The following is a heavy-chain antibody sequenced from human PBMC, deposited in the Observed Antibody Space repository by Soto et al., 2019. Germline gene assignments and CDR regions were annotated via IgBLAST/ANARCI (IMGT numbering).Heavy chain of an antibody. V-gene: IGHV3-30*18. CDR2: ISYDGSNK. CDR1: GFTFSSYG. D-gene: IGHD3-22*01. CDR3: AKDRHYYDPSYYFDY. J-gene: IGHJ4*02. Sequence: GGSLRLSCAASGFTFSSYGMHWVRQAPGKGLEWVAVISYDGSNKYYADSVKGRFTISRDNSKNTLYLQMNSLRAEDTAVYYCAKDRHYYDPSYYFDYWGQGTLVTVSS.